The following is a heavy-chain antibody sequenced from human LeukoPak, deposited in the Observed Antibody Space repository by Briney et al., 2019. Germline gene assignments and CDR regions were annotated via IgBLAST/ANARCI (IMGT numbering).Heavy chain of an antibody. CDR1: GNYW. Sequence: GGSLRLSCAASGNYWMLWVRQAPGKGLVWVSHINSDGSWTSYADSVKGRFTISKDNAKNTVYPQMNNLRAEDTAVYYCVSFYETYWGRGTLVTVSS. CDR3: VSFYETY. CDR2: INSDGSWT. J-gene: IGHJ4*02. V-gene: IGHV3-74*01. D-gene: IGHD2-2*01.